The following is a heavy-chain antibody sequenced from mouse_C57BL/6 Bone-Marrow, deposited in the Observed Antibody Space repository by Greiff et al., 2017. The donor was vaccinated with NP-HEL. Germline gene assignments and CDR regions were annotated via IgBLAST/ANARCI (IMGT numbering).Heavy chain of an antibody. J-gene: IGHJ3*01. CDR3: ARSGVFAY. Sequence: VQLQQSGGGLVKPGGSLKLSCAASGFTFSDYGMHWVRQAPEKGLEWVAYISSGSSTIYYADTVKGRFTISRDNAKNTLFLQMTSLRSEDTAMYYCARSGVFAYWGQGTLVTVSA. V-gene: IGHV5-17*01. CDR2: ISSGSSTI. CDR1: GFTFSDYG.